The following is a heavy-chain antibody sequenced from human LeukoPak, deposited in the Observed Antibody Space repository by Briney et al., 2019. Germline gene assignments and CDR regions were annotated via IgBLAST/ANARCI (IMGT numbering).Heavy chain of an antibody. D-gene: IGHD2-15*01. J-gene: IGHJ4*02. CDR3: AREVYCSGGSCYSYFDY. CDR1: GGTFSSYA. Sequence: SVKVSCKASGGTFSSYAISWVRQAPGQGLEWMGRIIPILGIANYAQKFQGRVTITADKSTSTAYMELSSLRSEDTAVYYCAREVYCSGGSCYSYFDYWGQGTLVTVSS. CDR2: IIPILGIA. V-gene: IGHV1-69*04.